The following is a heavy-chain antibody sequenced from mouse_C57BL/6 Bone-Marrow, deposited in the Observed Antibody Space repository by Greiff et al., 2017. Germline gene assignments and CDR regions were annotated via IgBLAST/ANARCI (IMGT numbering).Heavy chain of an antibody. CDR1: GFSLTSYG. D-gene: IGHD2-5*01. J-gene: IGHJ4*01. V-gene: IGHV2-6-1*01. Sequence: QVQLQQSGPGLVAPSQSLSITCTVSGFSLTSYGVHWVRQPPGKGLEWLVVIWSDGSTTYNSALNSRLSISKDNSKSQVFLKMNSLQTDDTAMYYCARHAYYSNYDYAMDYWGQGTSVTVSS. CDR2: IWSDGST. CDR3: ARHAYYSNYDYAMDY.